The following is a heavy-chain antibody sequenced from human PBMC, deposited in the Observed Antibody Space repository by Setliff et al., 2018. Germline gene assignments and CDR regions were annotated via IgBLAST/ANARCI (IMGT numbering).Heavy chain of an antibody. Sequence: PSETLSLTCTVSGGSISSYYWSWIRQPPGKGLEWIGHIYTSGSTNYNPSLKSRVTISVDTSKNQFSLKLSSVTAADTAVYYCARVLGYNGYGNYYIYYFMDVWGKGTTVTVSS. D-gene: IGHD5-12*01. CDR2: IYTSGST. CDR1: GGSISSYY. CDR3: ARVLGYNGYGNYYIYYFMDV. V-gene: IGHV4-4*08. J-gene: IGHJ6*03.